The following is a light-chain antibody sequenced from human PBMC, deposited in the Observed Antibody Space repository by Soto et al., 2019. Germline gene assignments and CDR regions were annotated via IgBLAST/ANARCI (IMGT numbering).Light chain of an antibody. J-gene: IGKJ4*01. CDR2: DSS. Sequence: EFVLTQSPATRSLSPGEIATFSCRASQSVISSYLAWHQQKPGQAPRLLIYDSSNRATDIPDRFSGSGSWTDFTLTISSLETEDFAVYDCQHRSNGPLTFGGGTKV. CDR3: QHRSNGPLT. V-gene: IGKV3D-20*02. CDR1: QSVISSY.